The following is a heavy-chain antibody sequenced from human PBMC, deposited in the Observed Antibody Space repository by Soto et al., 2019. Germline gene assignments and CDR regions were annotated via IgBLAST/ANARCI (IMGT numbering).Heavy chain of an antibody. CDR2: ISAYNGNT. Sequence: PVKVYCKSAGYTMTVYGISWRRQDTEKGLEWMGWISAYNGNTNYAQKLQGRVTMTTDTSTSTAYMELRSLRSDDTAVYYCARDLITMVRGVTDYYYGMDVWGQGTTVTVSS. CDR1: GYTMTVYG. V-gene: IGHV1-18*01. CDR3: ARDLITMVRGVTDYYYGMDV. D-gene: IGHD3-10*01. J-gene: IGHJ6*02.